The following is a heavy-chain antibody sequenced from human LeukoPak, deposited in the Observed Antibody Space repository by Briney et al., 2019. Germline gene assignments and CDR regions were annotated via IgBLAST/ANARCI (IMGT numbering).Heavy chain of an antibody. CDR3: ARPYYDFWSGYSGDAFDI. CDR2: IYPGDSDT. Sequence: GESLKISCKGSGYSFTSYWTGWVRQMPGKGLEWMGIIYPGDSDTRYSPSFQGQVTISADRSISTAYLQWSSLKASDTAMYYCARPYYDFWSGYSGDAFDIWGQGTMVTVSS. CDR1: GYSFTSYW. V-gene: IGHV5-51*01. J-gene: IGHJ3*02. D-gene: IGHD3-3*01.